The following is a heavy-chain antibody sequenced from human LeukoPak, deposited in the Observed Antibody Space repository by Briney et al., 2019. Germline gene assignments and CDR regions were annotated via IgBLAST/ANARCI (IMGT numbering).Heavy chain of an antibody. Sequence: GGSLRLSCAASGFILSSYAMSWVRQAPGKGLEWVSAISGSGGSTYYADSVKGRFTISRDNSKNTLYLQMNSLRAEDTAVYYCAKDGWVIAYYFDYWGQGTLVTVSS. J-gene: IGHJ4*02. CDR1: GFILSSYA. CDR3: AKDGWVIAYYFDY. D-gene: IGHD2-21*01. V-gene: IGHV3-23*01. CDR2: ISGSGGST.